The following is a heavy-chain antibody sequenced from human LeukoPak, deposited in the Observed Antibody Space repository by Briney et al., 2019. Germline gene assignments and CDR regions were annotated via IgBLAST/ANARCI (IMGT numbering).Heavy chain of an antibody. CDR3: ARSTGGIAAPATHLTLGVYCFDY. J-gene: IGHJ4*02. CDR1: GYTFTGYY. D-gene: IGHD6-13*01. V-gene: IGHV1-2*02. Sequence: GASVKVSCKASGYTFTGYYMHWVRQAPGQGLEWMGWINPNSGGTNYAQKFQGRVTMTRDTSISTAYMELSRLRSDDTAVYYCARSTGGIAAPATHLTLGVYCFDYWGQGTLVTVSS. CDR2: INPNSGGT.